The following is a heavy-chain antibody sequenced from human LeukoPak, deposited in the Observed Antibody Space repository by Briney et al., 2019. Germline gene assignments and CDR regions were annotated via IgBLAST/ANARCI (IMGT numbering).Heavy chain of an antibody. V-gene: IGHV3-20*04. CDR2: ITWNGGCT. D-gene: IGHD3-22*01. CDR3: AKENWVYNWKYDSSGSGINY. Sequence: GGPLRLSCAASGFTFDDYGLSWVRQAPGKGLEWVSGITWNGGCTGYADSVKGRFTISRDNAKKSLYLQMHSLRAEDTAVYYCAKENWVYNWKYDSSGSGINYWGQGTLVTVSS. CDR1: GFTFDDYG. J-gene: IGHJ4*02.